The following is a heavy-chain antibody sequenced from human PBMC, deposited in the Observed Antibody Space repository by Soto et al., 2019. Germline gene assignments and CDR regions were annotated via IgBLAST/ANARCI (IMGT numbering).Heavy chain of an antibody. V-gene: IGHV4-39*01. CDR1: GDSISNNNYY. D-gene: IGHD3-22*01. CDR3: ARQGITMIVAVVTDNWFDP. J-gene: IGHJ5*02. CDR2: IHYSGST. Sequence: SETLSLTCSVSGDSISNNNYYWGWIRQPPGKALEWIGSIHYSGSTYYNPSLKSRVTISADTTKTQFSLKLRSVTAADTAVYYCARQGITMIVAVVTDNWFDPWGQGTLVTAPQ.